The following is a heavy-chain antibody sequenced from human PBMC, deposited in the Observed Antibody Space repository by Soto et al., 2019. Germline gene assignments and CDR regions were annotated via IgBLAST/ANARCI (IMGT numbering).Heavy chain of an antibody. CDR2: IYYSGST. V-gene: IGHV4-31*03. CDR1: GGSISSGGYY. CDR3: ATRYCSSTICYLPFDP. J-gene: IGHJ5*02. D-gene: IGHD2-2*01. Sequence: PSETLSLTCTVSGGSISSGGYYWSWIRQHPGKGLEWIGYIYYSGSTYYNPSLKSRVTISVDTSKDQFSLKLSSVTAADTAVYYCATRYCSSTICYLPFDPWGQGTLVTVSS.